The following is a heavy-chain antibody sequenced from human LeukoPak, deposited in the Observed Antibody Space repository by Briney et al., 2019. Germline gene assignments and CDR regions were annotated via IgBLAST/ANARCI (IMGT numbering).Heavy chain of an antibody. V-gene: IGHV2-70*04. Sequence: SGPALVKPTQTLTLTCTFSGFSLSTGGMRVSWIRQPPGKALEWLARIDWDDDKFYSTSLKTRLTISKDTSKNQVVLTMTNMDPVDTATYYCARIRPVKGGGYYFDYWGQGTLVTVSS. CDR2: IDWDDDK. D-gene: IGHD4-11*01. CDR3: ARIRPVKGGGYYFDY. CDR1: GFSLSTGGMR. J-gene: IGHJ4*02.